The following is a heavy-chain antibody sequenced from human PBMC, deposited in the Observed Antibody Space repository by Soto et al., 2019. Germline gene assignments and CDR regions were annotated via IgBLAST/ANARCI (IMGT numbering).Heavy chain of an antibody. CDR1: GGTFGRYT. J-gene: IGHJ4*02. CDR3: ARGSVVLPGTNVPFAH. CDR2: ILPVLGNT. V-gene: IGHV1-69*16. Sequence: QVQLVQSGPQVKKPGSSVKVSCTASGGTFGRYTISWVRQAPGQGLEWMGGILPVLGNTNVAQRFQDRLTFTADESTSTAYLELRSLRPEDTAVYYCARGSVVLPGTNVPFAHWGQGILVTVSS. D-gene: IGHD1-26*01.